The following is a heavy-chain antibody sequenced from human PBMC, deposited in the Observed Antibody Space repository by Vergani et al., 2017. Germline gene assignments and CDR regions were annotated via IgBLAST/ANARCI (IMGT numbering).Heavy chain of an antibody. J-gene: IGHJ4*02. CDR3: ANWANGHYQFTHYFDY. D-gene: IGHD1-26*01. CDR2: ISGSGGST. Sequence: EVQLLESGGGLVQPGGSLRLSCAASGFTFSSYAMSWVRQAPGKGLEWVSAISGSGGSTYYADSVKGRFTISRDNSKNTLYLQMNSLRAEDTAVYYCANWANGHYQFTHYFDYWGQGTLVTVSS. CDR1: GFTFSSYA. V-gene: IGHV3-23*01.